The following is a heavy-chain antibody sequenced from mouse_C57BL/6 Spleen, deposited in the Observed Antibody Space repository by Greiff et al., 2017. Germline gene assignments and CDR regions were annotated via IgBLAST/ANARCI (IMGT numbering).Heavy chain of an antibody. D-gene: IGHD1-1*02. CDR2: IYPGGGYT. CDR3: ASGAYGYYDMDY. CDR1: GYTFTNYC. Sequence: QVQLQQSGAELVRPGTSVKMSCKASGYTFTNYCIGRSKQRPGHGLVWIGDIYPGGGYTNYNETFKGNATLTADKSSNTAYMQFSRLTSEDSAIYYCASGAYGYYDMDYWGKGTSVTGSS. V-gene: IGHV1-63*01. J-gene: IGHJ4*01.